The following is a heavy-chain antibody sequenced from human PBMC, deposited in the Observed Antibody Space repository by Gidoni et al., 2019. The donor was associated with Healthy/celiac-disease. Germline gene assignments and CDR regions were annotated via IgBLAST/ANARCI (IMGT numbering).Heavy chain of an antibody. Sequence: IIPILGIANYAQKFQGRVTITADKSTSTAYMERSSLRSEDTAVYYCARDEYGSGSYGYWGQGTLVTVSS. CDR3: ARDEYGSGSYGY. D-gene: IGHD3-10*01. V-gene: IGHV1-69*04. CDR2: IIPILGIA. J-gene: IGHJ4*02.